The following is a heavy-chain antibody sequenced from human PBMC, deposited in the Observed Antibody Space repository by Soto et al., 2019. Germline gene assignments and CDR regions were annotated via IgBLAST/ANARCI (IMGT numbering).Heavy chain of an antibody. CDR3: AKDPNGDYVGAFDI. CDR1: GFTFRNYA. CDR2: VSAAGGST. Sequence: GGSLRLSCAASGFTFRNYAMSWVRQAPGKGPEWVSGVSAAGGSTYYADSVKGRFTISRDNSKATLYLQMNSLRAEDTALYYCAKDPNGDYVGAFDIWGQGTVVTVS. J-gene: IGHJ3*02. V-gene: IGHV3-23*01. D-gene: IGHD4-17*01.